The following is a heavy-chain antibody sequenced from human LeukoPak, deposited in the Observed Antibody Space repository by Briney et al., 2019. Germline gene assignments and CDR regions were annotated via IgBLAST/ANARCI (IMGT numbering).Heavy chain of an antibody. D-gene: IGHD2-15*01. J-gene: IGHJ6*03. Sequence: GGSLRLSCAASGFSFEDYGMHWVRHVPGKGLEWVSGMSSDSNHIDYADSVKGRFTISRDNANNYLYLQMNSLRAEDTAVYYCARVLRYCSGGNCYSGGLGYMDVWGKGTTVTISS. CDR3: ARVLRYCSGGNCYSGGLGYMDV. CDR1: GFSFEDYG. CDR2: MSSDSNHI. V-gene: IGHV3-9*01.